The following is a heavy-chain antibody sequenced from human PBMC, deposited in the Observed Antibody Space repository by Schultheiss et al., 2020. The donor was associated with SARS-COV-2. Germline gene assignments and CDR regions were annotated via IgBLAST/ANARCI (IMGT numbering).Heavy chain of an antibody. J-gene: IGHJ6*02. V-gene: IGHV1-18*01. CDR3: ARPMRNYDILTGYYNHYYYGMDV. CDR2: ISAYNGNT. Sequence: ASVKVSCKASGYPFPLSFLLCFLQAPGQGLEWMGWISAYNGNTNYAQKLQGRVTITADESTSTAYMELSSLRSEDTAVYYCARPMRNYDILTGYYNHYYYGMDVWGQGTTVTVSS. CDR1: GYPFPLSF. D-gene: IGHD3-9*01.